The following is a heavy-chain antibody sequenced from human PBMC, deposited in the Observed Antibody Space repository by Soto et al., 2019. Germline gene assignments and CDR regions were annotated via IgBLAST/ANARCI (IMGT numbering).Heavy chain of an antibody. Sequence: GASVKVSCKASGYIFTNYAIHWVRQAPGQRLEWMGWISAYNGNTNYAQKLQGRVTMTTDTSTSTAYMELRSLRSDDTAVYYCARGTDTAMVGNSFDPWGQGTLVTVSS. D-gene: IGHD5-18*01. CDR3: ARGTDTAMVGNSFDP. CDR1: GYIFTNYA. CDR2: ISAYNGNT. V-gene: IGHV1-18*01. J-gene: IGHJ5*02.